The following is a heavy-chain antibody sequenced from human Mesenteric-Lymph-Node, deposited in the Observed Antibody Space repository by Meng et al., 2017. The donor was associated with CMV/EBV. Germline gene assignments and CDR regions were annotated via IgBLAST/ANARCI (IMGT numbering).Heavy chain of an antibody. CDR3: VRHYHGVDV. CDR2: ISSGSRSI. Sequence: GESLKISCVGSGFIFGDYYMSWVRQAPGKGLEWVSYISSGSRSIHYADSVKGRFTISRDNDRNSLYLPMSSLRAEATAVYYCVRHYHGVDVWGQGTTVTVSS. CDR1: GFIFGDYY. J-gene: IGHJ6*02. V-gene: IGHV3-11*04.